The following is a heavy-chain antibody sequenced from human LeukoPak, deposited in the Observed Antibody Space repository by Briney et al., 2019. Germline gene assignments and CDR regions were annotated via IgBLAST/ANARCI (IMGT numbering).Heavy chain of an antibody. CDR3: ARDPASPYCSSTSCYTGD. CDR1: GGTFSSYA. V-gene: IGHV1-69*04. CDR2: IIPILGIA. Sequence: ASVKVSCKASGGTFSSYAISWVRQAPGQGLEWMGRIIPILGIANYAQKFQGRVTITADKSTSTAYMELSSLRSEDTAVYYSARDPASPYCSSTSCYTGDWGQGTLVTVSS. J-gene: IGHJ4*02. D-gene: IGHD2-2*02.